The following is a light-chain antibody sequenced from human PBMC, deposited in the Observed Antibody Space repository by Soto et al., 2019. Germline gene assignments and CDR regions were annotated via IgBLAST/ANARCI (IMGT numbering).Light chain of an antibody. CDR2: CAS. CDR3: PESKCLPSR. V-gene: IGKV3-20*01. CDR1: QSVSSRS. J-gene: IGKJ1*01. Sequence: EIGVSNSPGAVSLNTGERATISCRASQSVSSRSLAWYQQKPGQAPRRVIYCASTWDTGVPPRFTGRGSGTEFTLTISCLQAEDFARYYCPESKCLPSRLGQGT.